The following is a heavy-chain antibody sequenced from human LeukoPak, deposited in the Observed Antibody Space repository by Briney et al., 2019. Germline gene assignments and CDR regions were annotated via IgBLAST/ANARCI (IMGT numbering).Heavy chain of an antibody. D-gene: IGHD5-18*01. J-gene: IGHJ4*02. CDR1: GYTLTELS. V-gene: IGHV1-24*01. CDR3: ATEVNGYSYGPKFDY. CDR2: FDPEDGET. Sequence: GASVKVSCKVSGYTLTELSMHRVRQAPGKGLEWMGGFDPEDGETIYAQKFQGRVTMTEDTSTDTAYMELSSLRSEDTAVYYCATEVNGYSYGPKFDYWGPGTLVTVSS.